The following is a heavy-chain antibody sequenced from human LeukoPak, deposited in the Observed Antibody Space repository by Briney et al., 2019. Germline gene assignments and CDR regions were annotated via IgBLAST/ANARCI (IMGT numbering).Heavy chain of an antibody. V-gene: IGHV3-7*01. CDR1: GFTFTDHW. Sequence: GGSLRLSCAASGFTFTDHWVSWVRQTPGKGLEWVANIKEDGSEMFYVDFVKGRFTISRDDAINSVYLQMNNLTAEDTAVYYCARDSRPRGGSCFDHWGQGALVIVSS. J-gene: IGHJ4*02. CDR2: IKEDGSEM. D-gene: IGHD2-15*01. CDR3: ARDSRPRGGSCFDH.